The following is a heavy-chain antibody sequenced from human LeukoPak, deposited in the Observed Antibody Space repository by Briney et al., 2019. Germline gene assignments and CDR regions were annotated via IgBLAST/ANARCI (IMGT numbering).Heavy chain of an antibody. D-gene: IGHD3-10*01. J-gene: IGHJ4*02. Sequence: SETLSLTCTVSGYSISSGYYWGWIRQPPGKGLEWIGEINHSGSTNYNPSLKSRVTISVDTSKNQFSLKLSSVTAADTAVYYCARHSYGSGSYSTDYWGQGTLVTVSS. CDR2: INHSGST. CDR3: ARHSYGSGSYSTDY. CDR1: GYSISSGYY. V-gene: IGHV4-38-2*02.